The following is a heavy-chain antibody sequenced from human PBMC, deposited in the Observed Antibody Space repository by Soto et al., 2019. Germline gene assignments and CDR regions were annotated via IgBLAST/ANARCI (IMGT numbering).Heavy chain of an antibody. D-gene: IGHD5-12*01. CDR2: INLNIGDT. V-gene: IGHV1-2*02. Sequence: ASVKVSCNTSGDTFTDSSMDWERQAPGQGLEWMGWINLNIGDTKYAEKFRGRVTMTRDTSIITAYMELTRLKSDDTAVYYCARDLGGYVLYGHATWRQRPLFTVSP. J-gene: IGHJ4*02. CDR3: ARDLGGYVLYGHAT. CDR1: GDTFTDSS.